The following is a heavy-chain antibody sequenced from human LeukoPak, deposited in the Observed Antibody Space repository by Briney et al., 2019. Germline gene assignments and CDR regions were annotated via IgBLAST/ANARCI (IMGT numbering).Heavy chain of an antibody. V-gene: IGHV3-21*01. CDR2: ISSSSSYI. D-gene: IGHD6-13*01. CDR3: ARDGGYSSSWYRCYYYYMDV. Sequence: PGGSLRLSCAASGFTFSSYSMDWVRQAPGKGLEWVSSISSSSSYIYYADSMKGRFTISRDNAKNSLYLQMNSLRAEDTAVYYCARDGGYSSSWYRCYYYYMDVWGKGTTVTVSS. CDR1: GFTFSSYS. J-gene: IGHJ6*03.